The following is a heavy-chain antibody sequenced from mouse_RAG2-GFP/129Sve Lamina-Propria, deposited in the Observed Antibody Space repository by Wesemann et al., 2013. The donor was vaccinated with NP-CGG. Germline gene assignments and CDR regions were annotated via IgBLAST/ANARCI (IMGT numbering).Heavy chain of an antibody. Sequence: EVQLQQSGPELVKPGDSVKISCKATGYTFTGYWIEWVKQRPGHGLEWIGYIYIGNGYTEYNEKFKGKATLTSDTSSSTAYMQLSSLTSEDSAIYFCARSFDGYLLDYWGQGTTLTVSS. D-gene: IGHD2-3*01. CDR2: IYIGNGYT. J-gene: IGHJ2*01. CDR3: ARSFDGYLLDY. V-gene: IGHV1-58*01. CDR1: GYTFTGYW.